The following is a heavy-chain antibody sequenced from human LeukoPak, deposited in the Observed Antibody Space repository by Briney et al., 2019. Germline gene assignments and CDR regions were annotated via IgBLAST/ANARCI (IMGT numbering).Heavy chain of an antibody. CDR3: ARDRGGYSSGWYVGNDY. V-gene: IGHV1-18*01. J-gene: IGHJ4*02. Sequence: ASAKVSCKASGYTFTSYGISWVRQAPGQGLEWMGWISAYNGNTNYAQKLQGRVTMTTDTSTSTAYMELRSLRPDDTAVYYCARDRGGYSSGWYVGNDYWGQGTLVTVSS. CDR1: GYTFTSYG. CDR2: ISAYNGNT. D-gene: IGHD6-19*01.